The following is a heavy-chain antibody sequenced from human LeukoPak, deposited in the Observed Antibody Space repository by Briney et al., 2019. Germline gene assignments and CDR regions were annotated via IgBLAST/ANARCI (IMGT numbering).Heavy chain of an antibody. J-gene: IGHJ4*02. CDR1: GFTFSSYS. CDR3: ARETGFIFGYFDY. CDR2: ISSSSSTI. Sequence: GGSLRLSCAASGFTFSSYSMNWIRQAPGKGLEWVSYISSSSSTIYYADSVKGRFTISRDNAKNSLYLQMNSLRAEDTAVYYCARETGFIFGYFDYWGQGTLVTVSS. D-gene: IGHD3-3*02. V-gene: IGHV3-48*01.